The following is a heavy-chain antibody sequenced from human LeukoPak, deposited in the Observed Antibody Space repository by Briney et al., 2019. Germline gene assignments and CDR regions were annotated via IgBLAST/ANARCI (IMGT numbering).Heavy chain of an antibody. CDR3: ARVEVGYDFWSGYYNPDYYMDV. Sequence: GGSLRLSCAASGFTFSSYWMSWVRQAPGKGLKWVANIKQDGSEKYYVDSVKGRFTISRDNAKNSLYLQMNSLRAEDTAVYYCARVEVGYDFWSGYYNPDYYMDVWGKGTTVTVSS. CDR2: IKQDGSEK. J-gene: IGHJ6*03. V-gene: IGHV3-7*01. D-gene: IGHD3-3*01. CDR1: GFTFSSYW.